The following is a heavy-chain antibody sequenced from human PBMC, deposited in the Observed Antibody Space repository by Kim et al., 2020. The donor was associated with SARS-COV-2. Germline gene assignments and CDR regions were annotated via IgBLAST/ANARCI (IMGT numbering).Heavy chain of an antibody. CDR2: IYYSGSA. Sequence: SETLSLTCTVSGGSISSNMYYWGWIRQPPGKGLEWIGIIYYSGSAYYNPSLKSRLSIAVATSKRQVSLKLSSVTVADTAIYYGARRDDFVVVPHADDAFDIWAQATMVTVSS. CDR1: GGSISSNMYY. V-gene: IGHV4-39*01. J-gene: IGHJ3*02. CDR3: ARRDDFVVVPHADDAFDI. D-gene: IGHD2-2*01.